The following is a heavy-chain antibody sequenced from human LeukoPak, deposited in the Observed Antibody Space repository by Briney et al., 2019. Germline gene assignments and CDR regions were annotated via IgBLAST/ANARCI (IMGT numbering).Heavy chain of an antibody. D-gene: IGHD5-18*01. CDR2: FYYSGST. CDR1: GGSISDYY. Sequence: SETLSLTCIVSGGSISDYYWSWIRQPPGKGLEWIGHFYYSGSTNYNPSLKSRVTISVDTSKNQFSLRLSSVTATDTAVYYCARRGYSYGPFDSWGQGTLVTVSS. J-gene: IGHJ4*02. CDR3: ARRGYSYGPFDS. V-gene: IGHV4-59*08.